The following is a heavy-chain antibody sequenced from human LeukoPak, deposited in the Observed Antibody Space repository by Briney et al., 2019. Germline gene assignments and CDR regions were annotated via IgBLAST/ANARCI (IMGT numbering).Heavy chain of an antibody. CDR2: IYYSGST. CDR3: ARGLEYYYYYYAMDV. J-gene: IGHJ6*02. V-gene: IGHV4-59*01. D-gene: IGHD1-1*01. Sequence: ETLSLTCTVSGGSISTYYWTWIRQPPGKGLEWIGYIYYSGSTNYNPSLKSRVTISVDTSKNQFSLKLSSVTAADTAVYYCARGLEYYYYYYAMDVWGQGTTVTVSS. CDR1: GGSISTYY.